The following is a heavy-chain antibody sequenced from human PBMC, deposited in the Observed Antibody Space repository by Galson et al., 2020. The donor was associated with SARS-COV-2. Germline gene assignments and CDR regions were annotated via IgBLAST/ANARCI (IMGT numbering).Heavy chain of an antibody. Sequence: GGSLRLSCAASGFTFSNFAMQWVRQAPGKGLEWVAVISSDGINKYYSGAVKGRFTFSRDNSRNTLYLQMSSLRADDTAVYYCARLGQRKGDVPAPQYYQHYYYYYMDVWGKGTTVTVSS. CDR1: GFTFSNFA. CDR2: ISSDGINK. CDR3: ARLGQRKGDVPAPQYYQHYYYYYMDV. D-gene: IGHD3-10*01. V-gene: IGHV3-30-3*01. J-gene: IGHJ6*03.